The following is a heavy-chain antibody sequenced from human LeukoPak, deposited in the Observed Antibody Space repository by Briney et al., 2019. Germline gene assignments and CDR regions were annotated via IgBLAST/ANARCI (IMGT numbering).Heavy chain of an antibody. J-gene: IGHJ4*02. CDR2: LSGSGGST. Sequence: GGSLRLSCAASGFTFSSYGMSWVRQAPGKGLEWVSALSGSGGSTYYADSVKGRFTISRDNSKNTLYLQMNSLRAADTAVYYCANTGAYYYDSSGYSDYWGQGTLVTVSS. CDR1: GFTFSSYG. V-gene: IGHV3-23*01. CDR3: ANTGAYYYDSSGYSDY. D-gene: IGHD3-22*01.